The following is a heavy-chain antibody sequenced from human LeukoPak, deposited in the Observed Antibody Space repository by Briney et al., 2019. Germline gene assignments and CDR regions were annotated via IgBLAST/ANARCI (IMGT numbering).Heavy chain of an antibody. CDR1: GFTVSSNY. CDR3: AKDRADYGDLYYFDY. D-gene: IGHD4-17*01. V-gene: IGHV3-66*01. CDR2: IYSGGST. Sequence: GGSLRLSCAASGFTVSSNYMSWVRQAPGKGLEWVSVIYSGGSTYYADSVKGRFTISRDNSKNTLYLQMNSLRAEDTAVYYCAKDRADYGDLYYFDYWGQGTLVTVSS. J-gene: IGHJ4*02.